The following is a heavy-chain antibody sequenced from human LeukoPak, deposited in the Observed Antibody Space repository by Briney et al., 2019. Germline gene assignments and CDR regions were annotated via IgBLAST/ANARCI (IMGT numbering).Heavy chain of an antibody. CDR2: IWSDGSKK. Sequence: GRSLRLSCAASEFTFSNYGMHWVRQAPGKGLEGVAFIWSDGSKKYYADSVKGRFTISRDNSKSTLYLQMDSLRAEDTAVYYCARDRAVAYFDYWGQGTLVTVSS. J-gene: IGHJ4*02. CDR3: ARDRAVAYFDY. CDR1: EFTFSNYG. D-gene: IGHD4-23*01. V-gene: IGHV3-33*01.